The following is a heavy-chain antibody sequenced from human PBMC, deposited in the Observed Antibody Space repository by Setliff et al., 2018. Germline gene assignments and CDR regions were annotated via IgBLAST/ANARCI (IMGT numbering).Heavy chain of an antibody. CDR1: GFAFSNFA. V-gene: IGHV3-23*01. CDR2: ISGAGGNM. Sequence: GGSLRLSCAASGFAFSNFAMTWVRQTPGKRLEWVSTISGAGGNMYYADSVQGRFVISRDNSINMLYLQMNRLSAEDTAVFYCVKGSDPYYFYYMDVCGKGTTVTVS. D-gene: IGHD2-21*02. CDR3: VKGSDPYYFYYMDV. J-gene: IGHJ6*03.